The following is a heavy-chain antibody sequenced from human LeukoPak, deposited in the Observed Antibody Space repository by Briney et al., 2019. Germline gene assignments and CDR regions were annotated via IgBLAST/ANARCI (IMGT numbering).Heavy chain of an antibody. CDR3: ARETQSITMVRGVITPEDYYYMDV. J-gene: IGHJ6*03. D-gene: IGHD3-10*01. Sequence: SVKVSCKASGGTFSSYAISWVRQAPGQGLEWMGRIIPILGIANYAQKFQGRVTITADESTSTAYMELSSLRSEDTAVYYCARETQSITMVRGVITPEDYYYMDVWGKGTTVTVSS. CDR2: IIPILGIA. V-gene: IGHV1-69*04. CDR1: GGTFSSYA.